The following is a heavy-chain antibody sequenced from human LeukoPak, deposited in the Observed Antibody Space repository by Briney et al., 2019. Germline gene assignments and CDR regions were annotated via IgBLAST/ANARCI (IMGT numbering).Heavy chain of an antibody. V-gene: IGHV1-8*03. CDR3: ARAPRITMVRGVIYWFDP. CDR2: MNPNSGNT. J-gene: IGHJ5*02. D-gene: IGHD3-10*01. Sequence: ASVKVSXKASGYTFTSYDINWVRQATGQGLEWMGWMNPNSGNTGYAQKFQGRATITRNTSISTAYMELSSLRSEDTAVYYCARAPRITMVRGVIYWFDPWGQGTLVTVSS. CDR1: GYTFTSYD.